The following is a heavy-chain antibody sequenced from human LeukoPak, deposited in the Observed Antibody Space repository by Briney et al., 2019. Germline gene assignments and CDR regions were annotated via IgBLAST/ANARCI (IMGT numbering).Heavy chain of an antibody. CDR3: AEPGITMVRGVIITPQFDY. J-gene: IGHJ4*02. CDR1: GFTFSDYA. Sequence: GKSLRLSCEVSGFTFSDYAMHWVRQAPGKGLQWLALISHDGSIDYYADSVKGRFTISRDNSKNTLYLQMNSLRAEDTAVYYCAEPGITMVRGVIITPQFDYWGQGTLVTVSS. CDR2: ISHDGSID. D-gene: IGHD3-10*01. V-gene: IGHV3-30*04.